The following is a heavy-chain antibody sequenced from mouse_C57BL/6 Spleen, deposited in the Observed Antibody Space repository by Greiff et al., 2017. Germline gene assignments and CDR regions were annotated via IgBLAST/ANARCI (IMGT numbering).Heavy chain of an antibody. V-gene: IGHV3-6*01. CDR2: ISYDGSN. CDR3: AKLYYGSSYYFDY. D-gene: IGHD1-1*01. J-gene: IGHJ2*01. CDR1: GYSITSGYY. Sequence: EVKLQESGPGLVKPSQSLSLTCSVTGYSITSGYYWNWIRQFPGNKLEWMGYISYDGSNNYNPSLKNRISITRDTSKNQFFLKLNSVTTEDTATYYCAKLYYGSSYYFDYWCQGTTLTVSS.